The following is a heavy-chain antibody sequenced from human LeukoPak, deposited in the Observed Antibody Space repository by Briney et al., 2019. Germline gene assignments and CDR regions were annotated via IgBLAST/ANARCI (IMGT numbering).Heavy chain of an antibody. D-gene: IGHD5-24*01. J-gene: IGHJ3*02. CDR2: INPNSGGT. V-gene: IGHV1-2*02. Sequence: ASVKVSCKASGYTFTGYYMHWVRQAPGQGLEWMGWINPNSGGTNYAQKLQGRVTMTRDTSISTAYMELSRLRSDDTAVYYCAREEVDGPSPIDIWGQGTMVTVSS. CDR3: AREEVDGPSPIDI. CDR1: GYTFTGYY.